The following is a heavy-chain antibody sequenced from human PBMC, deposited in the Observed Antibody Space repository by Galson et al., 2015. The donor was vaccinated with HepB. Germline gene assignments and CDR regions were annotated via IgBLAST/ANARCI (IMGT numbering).Heavy chain of an antibody. CDR1: GFTFSSYG. Sequence: SLRLSCAASGFTFSSYGMHWVRQAPGKGLEWVAVIWYDGSNKYYADSVKGRFTISRDNSKNTLYLQMNSLRAEDTAVYYCARDEFATVTTTPADYWGQGTLVTVSS. CDR3: ARDEFATVTTTPADY. J-gene: IGHJ4*02. D-gene: IGHD4-17*01. V-gene: IGHV3-33*01. CDR2: IWYDGSNK.